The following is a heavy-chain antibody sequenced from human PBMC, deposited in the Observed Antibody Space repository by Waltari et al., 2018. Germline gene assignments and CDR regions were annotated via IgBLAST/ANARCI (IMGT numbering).Heavy chain of an antibody. CDR1: EFTFSSYS. V-gene: IGHV3-30*09. Sequence: QVQLVESGGGVVQPGRSLRLSCAASEFTFSSYSMTWVRQAPGKGLEWVAVISYNERNIYYVDSVRGRFAISRDNSKKMLYLQMNSLRAEDTAVYYCARDYCDRTNCHGMDVWGQGTTVTVSS. J-gene: IGHJ6*02. CDR2: ISYNERNI. CDR3: ARDYCDRTNCHGMDV. D-gene: IGHD3-22*01.